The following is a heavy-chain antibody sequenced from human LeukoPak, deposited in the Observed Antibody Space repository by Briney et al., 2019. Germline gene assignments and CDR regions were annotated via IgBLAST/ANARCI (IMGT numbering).Heavy chain of an antibody. Sequence: SVKVSCMASGGTFSSYAISWVRQAPGQGLEWMGGIIPIFGTANYAQKFQGRVTITADESTSTAYMELSSLRSEDTAVYYCARDATNFWSGYSYYYYMDVWGKGTTVTVSS. CDR1: GGTFSSYA. J-gene: IGHJ6*03. CDR3: ARDATNFWSGYSYYYYMDV. D-gene: IGHD3-3*01. CDR2: IIPIFGTA. V-gene: IGHV1-69*01.